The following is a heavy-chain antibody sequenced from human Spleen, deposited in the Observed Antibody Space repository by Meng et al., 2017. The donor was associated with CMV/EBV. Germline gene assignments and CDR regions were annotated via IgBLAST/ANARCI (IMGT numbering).Heavy chain of an antibody. CDR1: TSYD. Sequence: TSYDINWVRQATGQGLEWMGWMNPNSGNTGYAQKFQGRVTMTRNTSISTAYMELSSLRSEDTAVYYCARGGMVLGSYLPGYYYGMDVWGQGTTVTVSS. J-gene: IGHJ6*02. CDR3: ARGGMVLGSYLPGYYYGMDV. CDR2: MNPNSGNT. D-gene: IGHD1-26*01. V-gene: IGHV1-8*01.